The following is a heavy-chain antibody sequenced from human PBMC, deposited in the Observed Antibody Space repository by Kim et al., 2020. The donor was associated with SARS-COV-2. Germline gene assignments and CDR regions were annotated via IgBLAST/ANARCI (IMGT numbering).Heavy chain of an antibody. CDR1: GYTFTSYG. Sequence: ASVKVSCKASGYTFTSYGISWVRQAPGQGLEWMGWISAYNGNTNYAQKLQGRVTMTTDTSTSTAYMELRSLRSDDTAVYYCARSRAAAGTYQNFYYWGQGTLVTVSS. CDR2: ISAYNGNT. J-gene: IGHJ4*02. D-gene: IGHD6-13*01. CDR3: ARSRAAAGTYQNFYY. V-gene: IGHV1-18*01.